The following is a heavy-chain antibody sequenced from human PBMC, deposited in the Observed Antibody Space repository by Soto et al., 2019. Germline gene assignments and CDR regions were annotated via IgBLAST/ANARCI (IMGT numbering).Heavy chain of an antibody. CDR2: INPHGGST. CDR1: GDTFTSYY. J-gene: IGHJ5*02. CDR3: ARSSGGNFGIIIEGSNWFDP. Sequence: QVQLVQSGAEVKRPGASVKVSCKAPGDTFTSYYLNWVRQAPGQGLEWMGVINPHGGSTKYEQKFQGRINLTRDTSRSKVYMELRSLRSDDTAIYYCARSSGGNFGIIIEGSNWFDPWGQGTLVTVSS. D-gene: IGHD3-3*01. V-gene: IGHV1-46*01.